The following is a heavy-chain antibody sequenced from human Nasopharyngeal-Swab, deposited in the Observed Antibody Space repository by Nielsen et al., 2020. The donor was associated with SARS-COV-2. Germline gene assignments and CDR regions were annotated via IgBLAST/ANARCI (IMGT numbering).Heavy chain of an antibody. V-gene: IGHV4-59*01. D-gene: IGHD6-19*01. CDR2: IYYSGST. J-gene: IGHJ5*01. Sequence: SETLSLTCTVSGGSISSYYWSWIRQPPGKGLEWIGYIYYSGSTNYNPSLKSRVTISVDTSKNQFSLKLSSVTAADTAVYYCARGSEYSSGWFDYWGQGTLVTVSS. CDR3: ARGSEYSSGWFDY. CDR1: GGSISSYY.